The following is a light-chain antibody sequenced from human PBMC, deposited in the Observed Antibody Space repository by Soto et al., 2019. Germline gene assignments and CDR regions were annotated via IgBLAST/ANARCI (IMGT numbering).Light chain of an antibody. CDR2: NNN. CDR1: SSNIGSNT. CDR3: AAWDDSLNGRV. Sequence: QSVLTQLPSASGTPGQRVTISCSGSSSNIGSNTVSWYQQLPGTAPKLLIYNNNQRPSGVPDRFSGSKSGTSASLAISGLQAEDEADYYCAAWDDSLNGRVFGGGTKLTVL. V-gene: IGLV1-44*01. J-gene: IGLJ3*02.